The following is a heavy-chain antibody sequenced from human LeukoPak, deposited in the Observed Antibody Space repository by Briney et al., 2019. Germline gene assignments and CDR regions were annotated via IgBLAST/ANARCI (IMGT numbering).Heavy chain of an antibody. CDR2: IGPYNGNT. J-gene: IGHJ6*03. Sequence: ASVKVFCKSSGYKLTSHGISWVRQAPGQGLEWMGWIGPYNGNTKYAQKFQGRVTVTTDTSTSTAYMELRSLRSDDTAVYFCARAVLGGPTVYYNYYHMDVWGKGTTVTVSS. D-gene: IGHD1-26*01. CDR3: ARAVLGGPTVYYNYYHMDV. V-gene: IGHV1-18*01. CDR1: GYKLTSHG.